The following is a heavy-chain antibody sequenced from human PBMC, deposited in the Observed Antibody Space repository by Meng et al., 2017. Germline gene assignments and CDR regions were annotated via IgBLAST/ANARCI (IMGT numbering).Heavy chain of an antibody. J-gene: IGHJ4*02. Sequence: ASVKVSCKASGYTFTSYDISWVRQAPGQGLEWMGWISAYNGNTNYAQKLQGRVTMTTDTSTSTAYMELRSLRSDDTAVYYCARDWDFWGGYPLDFDYWGQGTLVTVSS. CDR1: GYTFTSYD. CDR2: ISAYNGNT. V-gene: IGHV1-18*01. D-gene: IGHD3-3*01. CDR3: ARDWDFWGGYPLDFDY.